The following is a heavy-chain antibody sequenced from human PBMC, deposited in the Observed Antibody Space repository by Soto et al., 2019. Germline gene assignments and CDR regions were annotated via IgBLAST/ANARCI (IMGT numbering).Heavy chain of an antibody. Sequence: SETLSLTCTVSGGSISSGDYYWSWIRQPPGKGLEWIGYIYYSGSTNYNPSLKSRVTISVDTSKNQFSLKLSSVTAADTAVYYCARLSSSWYLDYWGQGTLVTVSS. J-gene: IGHJ4*02. CDR2: IYYSGST. CDR3: ARLSSSWYLDY. V-gene: IGHV4-61*08. CDR1: GGSISSGDYY. D-gene: IGHD6-13*01.